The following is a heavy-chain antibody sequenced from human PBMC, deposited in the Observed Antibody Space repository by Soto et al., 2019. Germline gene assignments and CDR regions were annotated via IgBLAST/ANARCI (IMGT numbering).Heavy chain of an antibody. CDR2: NIPIFGTA. Sequence: GASVKVSCKASGGTFSNFVISWVRQAPGQGLEWMGGNIPIFGTANYAQKFQGRVTIIADESTGTTYMELTSLRSEDTAVYYCARATILVGATTYENYLDYWGQGTLVTVSS. J-gene: IGHJ4*02. V-gene: IGHV1-69*13. D-gene: IGHD1-26*01. CDR1: GGTFSNFV. CDR3: ARATILVGATTYENYLDY.